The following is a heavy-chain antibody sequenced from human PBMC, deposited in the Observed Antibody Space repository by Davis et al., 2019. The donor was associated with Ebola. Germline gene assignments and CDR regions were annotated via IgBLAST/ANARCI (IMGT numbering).Heavy chain of an antibody. V-gene: IGHV4-4*02. CDR1: GGSISSNYW. J-gene: IGHJ4*02. D-gene: IGHD3-16*01. CDR2: VYHSEST. Sequence: SETLSLTCAVSGGSISSNYWWTWVRQPPGKGLEWIGEVYHSESTNYNPSLKSRVTISVDTSNNQFSISLNSVTAADTAVYYCARADYTRYFDHWGRGTVVTVSP. CDR3: ARADYTRYFDH.